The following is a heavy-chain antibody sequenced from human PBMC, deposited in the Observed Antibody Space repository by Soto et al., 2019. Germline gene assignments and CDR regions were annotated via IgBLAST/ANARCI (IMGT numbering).Heavy chain of an antibody. Sequence: PSETLSLTCTVSGGSISSYYWSWIRQPPGKGLEWIGYIYYSGSTNYNPSLKSRVTISVDTSKNQFSLKLSSVTAADTAVYYCAREGGINMARGVISYYGMDVWGQGTTVTVSS. CDR1: GGSISSYY. D-gene: IGHD3-10*01. CDR3: AREGGINMARGVISYYGMDV. V-gene: IGHV4-59*01. CDR2: IYYSGST. J-gene: IGHJ6*02.